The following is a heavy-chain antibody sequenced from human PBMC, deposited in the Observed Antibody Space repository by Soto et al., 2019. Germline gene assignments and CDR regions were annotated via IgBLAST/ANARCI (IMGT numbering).Heavy chain of an antibody. D-gene: IGHD5-12*01. J-gene: IGHJ6*02. CDR2: TYYRSKWYN. Sequence: PSQTLSLTCAISGDSVSSNSAAWNWIRQSPSRGLEWLGRTYYRSKWYNDYAVSVKSRITINPDTSKNQFSLQLNSVTPEDTAVYYCARGLIVATIKYYYYDMDVWGQGTTVTVSS. CDR3: ARGLIVATIKYYYYDMDV. CDR1: GDSVSSNSAA. V-gene: IGHV6-1*01.